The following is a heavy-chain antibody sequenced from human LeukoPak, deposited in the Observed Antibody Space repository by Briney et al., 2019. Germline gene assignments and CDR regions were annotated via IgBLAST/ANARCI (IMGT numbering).Heavy chain of an antibody. CDR1: GFTFSNAW. V-gene: IGHV3-15*01. J-gene: IGHJ4*02. Sequence: AGGSLRLSCAASGFTFSNAWMSWVRQAPGKGLEWVGRIKSKTDGATTDYAAPVKDRFTISRDDSKNTLYLQMNSLKSEDTAVYYCTTDSRFGSGSLDYWGQGTLVTVSS. CDR3: TTDSRFGSGSLDY. CDR2: IKSKTDGATT. D-gene: IGHD3-10*01.